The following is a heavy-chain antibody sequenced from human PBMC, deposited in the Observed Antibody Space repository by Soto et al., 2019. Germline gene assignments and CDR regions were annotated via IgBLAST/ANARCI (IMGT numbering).Heavy chain of an antibody. D-gene: IGHD5-18*01. V-gene: IGHV1-8*01. CDR2: MNPSGGST. J-gene: IGHJ4*02. Sequence: GASVKVSCKASGYTFTSYDINWVRQATGQGLEWMGRMNPSGGSTGYAQKFQGRVTMTRDTSTSTVYMELSSLRSEDTAVYYCANQRNVDTAMAAWVYWGQGTLVTVSS. CDR1: GYTFTSYD. CDR3: ANQRNVDTAMAAWVY.